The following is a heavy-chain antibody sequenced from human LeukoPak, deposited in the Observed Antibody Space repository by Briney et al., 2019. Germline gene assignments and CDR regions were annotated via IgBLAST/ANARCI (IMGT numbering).Heavy chain of an antibody. CDR2: TNWNGGST. CDR3: ARGSRITMVRGVIIGNIYYFDY. Sequence: GGSLRLSCAASGFTFDDYGMSWVRQAPGKGLEWVSGTNWNGGSTGYADSVKGRFTISRDNAKNSLYLQMNSLRAEDTALYYCARGSRITMVRGVIIGNIYYFDYWGQGTLVTVSS. J-gene: IGHJ4*02. CDR1: GFTFDDYG. V-gene: IGHV3-20*04. D-gene: IGHD3-10*01.